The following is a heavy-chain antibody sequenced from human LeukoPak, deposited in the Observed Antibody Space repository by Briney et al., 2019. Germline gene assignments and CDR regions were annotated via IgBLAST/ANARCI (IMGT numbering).Heavy chain of an antibody. CDR2: IWYDGSKT. D-gene: IGHD2-2*01. CDR1: GFTFSSYW. Sequence: GGSLRLSCAASGFTFSSYWMNWVRQAPGKGLEWVAAIWYDGSKTSYTDSVKGRFTVSRDISKNTVYLQMNGLKAEDTAVYYCARDDCSTTPCYAYWGQGTLVTVSS. J-gene: IGHJ4*02. CDR3: ARDDCSTTPCYAY. V-gene: IGHV3-33*08.